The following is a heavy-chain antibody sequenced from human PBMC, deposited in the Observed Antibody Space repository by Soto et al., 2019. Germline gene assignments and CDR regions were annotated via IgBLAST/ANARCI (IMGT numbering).Heavy chain of an antibody. J-gene: IGHJ4*02. Sequence: HPGGSLRLSCAASGFTFDDYAMHWVRQTPGKGLEWVSAISGNGGSIYYADSVKGRFTISRDNAKNSLYLQMNSLRAEDTAVYYCAKDLDYGGHLFDYWGQGTLVTVSS. D-gene: IGHD4-17*01. CDR2: ISGNGGSI. V-gene: IGHV3-9*01. CDR3: AKDLDYGGHLFDY. CDR1: GFTFDDYA.